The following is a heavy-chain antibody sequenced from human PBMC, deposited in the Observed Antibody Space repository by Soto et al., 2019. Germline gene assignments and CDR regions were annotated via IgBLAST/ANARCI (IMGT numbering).Heavy chain of an antibody. J-gene: IGHJ5*02. CDR1: GDSVSSNSAA. Sequence: SQTLSLTCAISGDSVSSNSAAWNWIRQSPSRGLEWLGRTYYRSKWYNDYAVSVKSRITINPDTSKNQFSLQLNSVTPEDTAVYYCARESVQDCTNGVCPYNWFDPWGQGTLVTVSS. D-gene: IGHD2-8*01. V-gene: IGHV6-1*01. CDR2: TYYRSKWYN. CDR3: ARESVQDCTNGVCPYNWFDP.